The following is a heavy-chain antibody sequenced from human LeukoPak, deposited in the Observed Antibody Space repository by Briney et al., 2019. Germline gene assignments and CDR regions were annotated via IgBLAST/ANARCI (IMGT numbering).Heavy chain of an antibody. D-gene: IGHD1-1*01. CDR1: GGSISSYY. CDR3: ARDTRWKFYFDY. CDR2: IYYSGST. V-gene: IGHV4-59*12. Sequence: SETLSLTCTVSGGSISSYYWSWIRQPPGKGLEWIGYIYYSGSTNYNPSLKSRVTISVDTSKNQFSLKLSSVTAADTAVYYCARDTRWKFYFDYWGQGTLVTVSS. J-gene: IGHJ4*02.